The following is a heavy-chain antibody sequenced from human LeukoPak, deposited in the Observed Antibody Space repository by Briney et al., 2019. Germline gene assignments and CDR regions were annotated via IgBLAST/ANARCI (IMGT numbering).Heavy chain of an antibody. J-gene: IGHJ4*02. CDR2: IYYSGST. CDR3: ARGSHYGDYGY. Sequence: SGTLSLTCAVSGGSISSYYWSWIRQPPGKGLEWIGYIYYSGSTNYNPSLKSRVTISVDTSKNQLSLKLSSVTAADTAVYYCARGSHYGDYGYWGQGTLVTVSS. CDR1: GGSISSYY. D-gene: IGHD4-17*01. V-gene: IGHV4-59*01.